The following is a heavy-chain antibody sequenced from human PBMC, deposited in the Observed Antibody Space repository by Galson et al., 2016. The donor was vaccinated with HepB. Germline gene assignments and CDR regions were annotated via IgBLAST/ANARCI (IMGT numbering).Heavy chain of an antibody. V-gene: IGHV1-18*04. CDR3: ARDVQFRLDY. Sequence: SVKVSCKASGYRFPPYGISWVRQAPGQGLEWLGWISADSGNTIYAQKFQDRVTMTSNTSASTVYMELRSLSSDDTAVYYCARDVQFRLDYWGQGTLVTVSS. D-gene: IGHD4-11*01. J-gene: IGHJ4*02. CDR1: GYRFPPYG. CDR2: ISADSGNT.